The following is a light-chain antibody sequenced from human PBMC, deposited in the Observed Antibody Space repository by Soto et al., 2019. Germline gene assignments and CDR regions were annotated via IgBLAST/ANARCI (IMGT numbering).Light chain of an antibody. CDR3: SSYTGGDPSYV. Sequence: SVLTQPPSASGSPGQSVTISCTGTSSDVGGYDYVSWYQQHPGKAPKLMIYEVTIRPSGVSDRFSGSKSGNTASLTVSGLQAEDEADYYCSSYTGGDPSYVFGTGTKATVL. CDR2: EVT. V-gene: IGLV2-8*01. J-gene: IGLJ1*01. CDR1: SSDVGGYDY.